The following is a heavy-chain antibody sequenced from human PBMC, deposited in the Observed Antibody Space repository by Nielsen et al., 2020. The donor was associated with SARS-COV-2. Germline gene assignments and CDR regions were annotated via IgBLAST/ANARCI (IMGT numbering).Heavy chain of an antibody. CDR2: IRSKAYGGTT. D-gene: IGHD2-15*01. V-gene: IGHV3-49*03. J-gene: IGHJ6*02. CDR1: GSTLGNYA. Sequence: GGSLRLSCTASGSTLGNYAMRWFRQPPGKGLEWVGFIRSKAYGGTTEYAASVKGRFTISRDDSKSIAYLQMNSLKTEDTAVYYCTRDFLVVVAADYYYYGMDVWGQGTTVTVSS. CDR3: TRDFLVVVAADYYYYGMDV.